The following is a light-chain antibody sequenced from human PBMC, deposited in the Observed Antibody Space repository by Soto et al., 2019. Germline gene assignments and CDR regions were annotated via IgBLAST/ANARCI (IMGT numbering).Light chain of an antibody. CDR3: TSYTSPSTLV. J-gene: IGLJ2*01. V-gene: IGLV2-14*01. CDR2: EAA. CDR1: SDDIGANNY. Sequence: QSVLTQPASVSGSPGQSITISCTGTSDDIGANNYVSWYQHHPGKAPKILIYEAANRPSGISHRFSGSKSGNTASLTISGLQAEDEADYFCTSYTSPSTLVFGGGTKVTVL.